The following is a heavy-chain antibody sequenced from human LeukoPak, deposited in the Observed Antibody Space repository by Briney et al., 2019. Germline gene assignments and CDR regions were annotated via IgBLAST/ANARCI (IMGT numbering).Heavy chain of an antibody. V-gene: IGHV4-59*01. CDR2: IYYTGST. Sequence: SETLSLTCTVSGGSISNYYWSWIRPPPGKGLEWIGYIYYTGSTNYNPSFKSRVTISVDTSKNQFSLKLSSVTAADTAVYYCAARRAYYFDYWGQGTLVTVSS. J-gene: IGHJ4*02. CDR3: AARRAYYFDY. CDR1: GGSISNYY.